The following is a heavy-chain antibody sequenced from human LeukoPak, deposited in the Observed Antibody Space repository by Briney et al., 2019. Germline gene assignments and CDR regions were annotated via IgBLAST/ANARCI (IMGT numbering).Heavy chain of an antibody. J-gene: IGHJ3*02. Sequence: GGSLRLSCAASGFTVSSNYMSWVRQAPGRGLEWVSVIYSGGSTYYADSVKGRFTISRDNSKNTLYLQMNSLRAEDTAVYYCARDWGIVATRGAFDIWGQGTMVTVSS. D-gene: IGHD5-12*01. CDR3: ARDWGIVATRGAFDI. V-gene: IGHV3-53*01. CDR1: GFTVSSNY. CDR2: IYSGGST.